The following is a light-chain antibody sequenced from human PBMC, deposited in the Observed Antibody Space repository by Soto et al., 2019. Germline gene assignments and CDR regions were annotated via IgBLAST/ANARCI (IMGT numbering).Light chain of an antibody. V-gene: IGKV4-1*01. CDR1: QSVLSSSNNKNY. J-gene: IGKJ4*01. Sequence: DIVMTQSPDSLAVSLGVRATFNCKSSQSVLSSSNNKNYLAWFQHKPGQPPKQVIYWASTRESGVPDRFSGSGSGTDFTLTISSLQAEDVAVYYCQQYYSAPITFGGGTKVEIK. CDR3: QQYYSAPIT. CDR2: WAS.